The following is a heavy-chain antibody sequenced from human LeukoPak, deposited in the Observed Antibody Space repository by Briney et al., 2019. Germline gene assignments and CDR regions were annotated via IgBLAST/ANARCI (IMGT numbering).Heavy chain of an antibody. V-gene: IGHV3-23*01. D-gene: IGHD5-12*01. CDR2: ISGSGGST. J-gene: IGHJ3*02. Sequence: PGGSLRLSCAASGFTFSSYAMSWVRQAPRKGLEWVSAISGSGGSTYYADSVKGRFTISRDNSKNTLYLQMNSLRAEDTAVYYCAKDLLGGYDQPPDAFDIWGQGTMVTVSS. CDR3: AKDLLGGYDQPPDAFDI. CDR1: GFTFSSYA.